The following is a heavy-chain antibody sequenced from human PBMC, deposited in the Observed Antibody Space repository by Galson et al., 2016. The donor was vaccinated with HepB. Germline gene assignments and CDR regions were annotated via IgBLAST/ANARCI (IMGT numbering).Heavy chain of an antibody. CDR3: ARYGGNSVYYYGMDV. CDR1: GGSISSYY. V-gene: IGHV4-59*01. Sequence: ETLSLTCTVSGGSISSYYWSWLWQPPGKGLEWIGYIYYSGSTNYNPSLKSRVTISVDTSKKHFSLKLSSVTAADTAVYYCARYGGNSVYYYGMDVWGQGTTVTVSS. D-gene: IGHD4-23*01. CDR2: IYYSGST. J-gene: IGHJ6*02.